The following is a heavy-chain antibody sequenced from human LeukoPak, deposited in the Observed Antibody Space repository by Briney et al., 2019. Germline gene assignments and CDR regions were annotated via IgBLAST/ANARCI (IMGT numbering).Heavy chain of an antibody. V-gene: IGHV3-30*02. CDR1: GFTFNNYG. CDR2: IRYNGNNQ. Sequence: GGSLRLSCAASGFTFNNYGMHWVRQAPGKGLEWVAFIRYNGNNQYYADSVKGRFTISRDNSKSTVYLQMNSLTTEDTGVFYCARDGAEGASDAFDIWGQGTMVTVSS. D-gene: IGHD1-26*01. CDR3: ARDGAEGASDAFDI. J-gene: IGHJ3*02.